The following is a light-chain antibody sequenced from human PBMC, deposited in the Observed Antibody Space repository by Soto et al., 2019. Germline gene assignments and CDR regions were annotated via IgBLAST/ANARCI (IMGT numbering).Light chain of an antibody. Sequence: EIVLTQSPGTLSLSLGERATLSCRASQSVTTNYFAWYQQKPGQAPRLLIYVTSNRATGIPDRFSGSGSGTDFTLTISRLEPEDFAVYYCQQYGNSPRYSFGQGTKVEIK. CDR1: QSVTTNY. J-gene: IGKJ2*03. CDR2: VTS. CDR3: QQYGNSPRYS. V-gene: IGKV3-20*01.